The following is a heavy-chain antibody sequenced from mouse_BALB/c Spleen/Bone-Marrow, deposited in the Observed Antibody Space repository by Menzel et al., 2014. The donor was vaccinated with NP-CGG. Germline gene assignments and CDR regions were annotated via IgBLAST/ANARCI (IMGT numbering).Heavy chain of an antibody. CDR2: INSNGGST. CDR3: ARVWYFDY. Sequence: EVQGVESGGDLVKPGGPLKLSCAASGFTFSSYGMSWVRQTPDKRLELVATINSNGGSTYYPDSVKGRFTISRDNAKNTLYLQMSSLKSEDTAMYYCARVWYFDYWGQGTSLTVSS. V-gene: IGHV5-6-3*01. CDR1: GFTFSSYG. J-gene: IGHJ2*03.